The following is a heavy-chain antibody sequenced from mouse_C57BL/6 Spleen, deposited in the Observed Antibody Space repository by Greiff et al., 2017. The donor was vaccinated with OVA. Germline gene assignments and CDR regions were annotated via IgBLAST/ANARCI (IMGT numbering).Heavy chain of an antibody. D-gene: IGHD2-3*01. CDR2: IYPGSGNT. Sequence: VQLQQSGAELVRPGASVKLSCKASGYTFTDYYINWVKQRPGQGLEWIARIYPGSGNTYYNEKFKGKATLTAEKSSSTAYMQLSSLTSEDSAVYFCARDGIFDYWGKGTTLTVAS. CDR1: GYTFTDYY. CDR3: ARDGIFDY. V-gene: IGHV1-76*01. J-gene: IGHJ2*01.